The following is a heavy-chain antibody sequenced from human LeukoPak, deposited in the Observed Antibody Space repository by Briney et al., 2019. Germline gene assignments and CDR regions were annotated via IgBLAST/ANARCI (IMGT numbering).Heavy chain of an antibody. D-gene: IGHD5-24*01. Sequence: GGSLRLSCAASGFTLTNYAMSWVRQPPGKGLEWVSAISSSGGTTYYADSVKGRFSISRDNSKNTLYLRMNSPRAEDTAVYYCAKDRNAWPTNFDSWGQGTLVTVSA. CDR2: ISSSGGTT. CDR1: GFTLTNYA. J-gene: IGHJ4*02. CDR3: AKDRNAWPTNFDS. V-gene: IGHV3-23*01.